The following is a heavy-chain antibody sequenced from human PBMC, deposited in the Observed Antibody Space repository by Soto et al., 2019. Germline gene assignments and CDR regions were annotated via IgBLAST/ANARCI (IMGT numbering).Heavy chain of an antibody. V-gene: IGHV1-69*13. CDR2: IIPIFGTA. J-gene: IGHJ6*02. D-gene: IGHD3-10*01. CDR1: GGTFSSYA. Sequence: SSVKVSCKASGGTFSSYAISWVRQAPGQGLEWMGGIIPIFGTANYAQKFQGRVTITADESTSTAYMELRSLRSEDTAVYYCARSEWYGRYYYYGMDVWGQGTTVTVSS. CDR3: ARSEWYGRYYYYGMDV.